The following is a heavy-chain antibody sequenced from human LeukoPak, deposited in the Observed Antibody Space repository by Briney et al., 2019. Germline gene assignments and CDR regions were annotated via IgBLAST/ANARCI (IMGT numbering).Heavy chain of an antibody. Sequence: PGESLKISCKGSGYIFTSYWIGWVCQMPGKGLEWMGIIYPGDSDTRYSPSFQGQVTISADKSISTAYLQWSSLKASDTAMYYCARPYCSGGSCYSPYYFDYWGQGTLVTVSS. D-gene: IGHD2-15*01. V-gene: IGHV5-51*01. CDR3: ARPYCSGGSCYSPYYFDY. J-gene: IGHJ4*02. CDR2: IYPGDSDT. CDR1: GYIFTSYW.